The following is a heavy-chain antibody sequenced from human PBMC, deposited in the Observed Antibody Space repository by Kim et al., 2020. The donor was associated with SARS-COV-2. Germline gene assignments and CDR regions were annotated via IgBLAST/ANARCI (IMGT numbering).Heavy chain of an antibody. V-gene: IGHV3-74*01. CDR1: GFTFSKYW. CDR3: TKAGGKYSGSYSFDS. CDR2: IDVDGRTT. D-gene: IGHD1-26*01. Sequence: GGSLRLSCAASGFTFSKYWMYWVRQAPGKGLVWVSRIDVDGRTTTYADSVKGRFTISRDNANSTLYLQMNSLRAEDTAMYYCTKAGGKYSGSYSFDSWGQGSLVTVSS. J-gene: IGHJ4*02.